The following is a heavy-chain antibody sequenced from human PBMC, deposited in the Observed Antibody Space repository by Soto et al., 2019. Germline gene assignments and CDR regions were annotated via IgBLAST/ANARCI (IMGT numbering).Heavy chain of an antibody. Sequence: EVQLVESGGDLVQPGGSLRLSCPDSRFTFSGYWMYWVRQAPGKGLYWVANIKEDGSEKNYVDSVRGRFTISRDNAKNSLYLQMNSLRAEDTAVYYCARGARIWGQGTMVTVS. CDR3: ARGARI. CDR1: RFTFSGYW. CDR2: IKEDGSEK. V-gene: IGHV3-7*01. J-gene: IGHJ3*02.